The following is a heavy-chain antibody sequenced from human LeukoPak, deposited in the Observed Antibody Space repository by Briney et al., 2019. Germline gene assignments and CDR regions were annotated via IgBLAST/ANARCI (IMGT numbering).Heavy chain of an antibody. CDR1: GGSISSYY. D-gene: IGHD3-10*01. J-gene: IGHJ5*02. CDR3: ARDLHMVRGERWFDP. CDR2: IYYSGST. Sequence: SETLSLTCTVPGGSISSYYWSWIRQPPGKGLEWIGYIYYSGSTNYNPSLKSRVTISVDTSKNQFSLKLSSVTAADTAVYYCARDLHMVRGERWFDPWGQGTLVTVSS. V-gene: IGHV4-59*01.